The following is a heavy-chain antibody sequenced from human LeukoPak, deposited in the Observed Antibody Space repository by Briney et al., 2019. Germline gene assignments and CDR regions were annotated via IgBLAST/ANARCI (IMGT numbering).Heavy chain of an antibody. CDR3: ARCSVPADDY. V-gene: IGHV3-21*01. Sequence: PGGSLRLSCAASGFTFSSYSMKWVRQAPGKGLEWVSSISSSSSYIYYAESVKGRFTISRDNAKNSLYLQMNSLRAEDTAVYYCARCSVPADDYWGQGTLVTVSS. CDR1: GFTFSSYS. J-gene: IGHJ4*02. CDR2: ISSSSSYI. D-gene: IGHD2-2*01.